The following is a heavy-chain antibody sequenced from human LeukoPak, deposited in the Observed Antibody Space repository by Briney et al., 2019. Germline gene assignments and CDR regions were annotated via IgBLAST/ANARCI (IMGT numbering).Heavy chain of an antibody. CDR1: GGSISSGGYY. D-gene: IGHD3-9*01. Sequence: SETLSLTCAVSGGSISSGGYYWSWIRQHPGKGLEWIGYIYYSGSTYYNPSLKSRVTISVDTSKNQFSLKLSSVTAADTAVYYCATSYDILTGPPNGFDPWGQGILVTVSS. CDR2: IYYSGST. CDR3: ATSYDILTGPPNGFDP. J-gene: IGHJ5*02. V-gene: IGHV4-31*11.